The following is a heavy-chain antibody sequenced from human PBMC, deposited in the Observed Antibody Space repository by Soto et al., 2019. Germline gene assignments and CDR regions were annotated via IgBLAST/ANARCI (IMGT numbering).Heavy chain of an antibody. V-gene: IGHV3-30*18. Sequence: QVKLVESGGGVVQPGRSLRLSCAASGLTFSSYGMHWVRQAPGKGLEWVAVISYDGSNKYYADSVKGRFTISRDNSKNTLYLQMNSLRAEDTAVYYCAKPESTTGFDYWGQGTLVTVSS. J-gene: IGHJ4*02. D-gene: IGHD4-17*01. CDR3: AKPESTTGFDY. CDR1: GLTFSSYG. CDR2: ISYDGSNK.